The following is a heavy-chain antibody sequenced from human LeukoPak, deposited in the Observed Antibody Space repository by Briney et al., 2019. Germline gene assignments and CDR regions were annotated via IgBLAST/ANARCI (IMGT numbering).Heavy chain of an antibody. V-gene: IGHV1-24*01. D-gene: IGHD2-8*01. CDR2: FDPEDGET. Sequence: GASVKVSCKVSGYTLTELSMHWVRQAPGKGLEWMGGFDPEDGETIYAQKFQGRVTMTEDTSTDTAYMELSSLRSEDTAVYYCATRYCTNGVCEYYFDYWGQGTLVTVSS. CDR3: ATRYCTNGVCEYYFDY. J-gene: IGHJ4*02. CDR1: GYTLTELS.